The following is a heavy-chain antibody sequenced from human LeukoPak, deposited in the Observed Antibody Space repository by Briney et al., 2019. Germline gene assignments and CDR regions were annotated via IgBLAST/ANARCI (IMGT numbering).Heavy chain of an antibody. Sequence: GGSLRLSCAASGFTFSSYGMHWVRQAPGKGLEWVAFIRYDGSNKYYADSVKGRFTISRDNSKNTLYLQMNSLRVEDTAVYYCAKEGPRGQKDAFDIWGQGTMVTVSS. V-gene: IGHV3-30*02. J-gene: IGHJ3*02. CDR3: AKEGPRGQKDAFDI. CDR1: GFTFSSYG. CDR2: IRYDGSNK.